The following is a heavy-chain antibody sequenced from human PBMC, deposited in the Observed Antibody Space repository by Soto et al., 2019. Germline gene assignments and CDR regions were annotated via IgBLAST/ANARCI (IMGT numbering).Heavy chain of an antibody. V-gene: IGHV4-4*08. CDR3: ARDNFGSLDY. D-gene: IGHD3-10*01. CDR1: TDSISSYR. CDR2: VYTGGSA. J-gene: IGHJ4*02. Sequence: SETLSLTCTVSTDSISSYRWGWVRQPPGKGLEWIAYVYTGGSANYNPSLQSRVTMSLDLAKKHFSLNLNSVTTADTAVYYCARDNFGSLDYWGQGALVTVSS.